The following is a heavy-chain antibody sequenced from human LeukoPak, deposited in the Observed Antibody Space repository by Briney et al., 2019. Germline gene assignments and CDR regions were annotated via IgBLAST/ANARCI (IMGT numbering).Heavy chain of an antibody. CDR1: GFTFSSYD. J-gene: IGHJ4*02. D-gene: IGHD3-3*01. Sequence: GGSLRLSCAASGFTFSSYDMHWVRQATGKGLEWVSAIGTAGDTYYPGSVKGRFTISRENAKNSLYLQMNSLRAEDTAVYYCASGRITIFGVVIAEPPDYWGQGTLVTVSS. V-gene: IGHV3-13*01. CDR2: IGTAGDT. CDR3: ASGRITIFGVVIAEPPDY.